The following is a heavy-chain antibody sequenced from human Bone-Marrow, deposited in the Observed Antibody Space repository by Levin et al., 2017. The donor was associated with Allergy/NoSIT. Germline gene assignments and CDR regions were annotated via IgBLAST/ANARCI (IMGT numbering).Heavy chain of an antibody. CDR2: ISNDGNDK. J-gene: IGHJ1*01. Sequence: LSLTCAPSGFTLKKYAMHWLRQTAGKGLEWLALISNDGNDKYYADSVEGRFNISRDDSNNILYLEMNSLRLEDTAVYYCARDRNIMLMVYSTGLLECWGQGTLVTVSS. D-gene: IGHD2-8*01. V-gene: IGHV3-30*04. CDR1: GFTLKKYA. CDR3: ARDRNIMLMVYSTGLLEC.